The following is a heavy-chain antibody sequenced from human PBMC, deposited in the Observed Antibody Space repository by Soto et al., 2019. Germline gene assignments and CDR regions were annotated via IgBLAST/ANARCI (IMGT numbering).Heavy chain of an antibody. CDR1: GFTFSSYA. CDR2: ISGSGGST. D-gene: IGHD6-19*01. CDR3: AKYSSGWYRRNFDY. V-gene: IGHV3-23*01. Sequence: SLRLSCAASGFTFSSYAMSWVRQAPGKGLEWVSAISGSGGSTYYADSVKSRFTISRDNSKNTLYLQMNSLRAEDTAVYYCAKYSSGWYRRNFDYWGQGTLVTVSS. J-gene: IGHJ4*02.